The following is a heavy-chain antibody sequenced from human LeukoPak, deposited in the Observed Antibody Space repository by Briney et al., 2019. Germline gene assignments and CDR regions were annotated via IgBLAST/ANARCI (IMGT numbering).Heavy chain of an antibody. CDR1: GFTSSDYY. CDR3: ARAHYGLDS. Sequence: GGSLRLSCAVSGFTSSDYYIGWIRQAPGKGLEWVSYIRSSDTTIYYADSVKGRFTISRDNARNSLYLQMNSLKDEDTAVYYCARAHYGLDSWGQGTLVTVSS. D-gene: IGHD4-17*01. CDR2: IRSSDTTI. V-gene: IGHV3-11*01. J-gene: IGHJ4*02.